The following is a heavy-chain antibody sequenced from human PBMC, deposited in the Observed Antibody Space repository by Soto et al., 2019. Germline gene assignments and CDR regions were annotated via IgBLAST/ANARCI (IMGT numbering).Heavy chain of an antibody. Sequence: SETLSLICTVSGGSISSSSYYWGWLRQPPGKGLEWIAHFYYSGSTYYNPSLKSRVTVSVDTPNNQFSLKLSSVTAADTAVYYCPRADGGLFDFWGLGTLVTVSS. V-gene: IGHV4-39*01. CDR2: FYYSGST. CDR3: PRADGGLFDF. CDR1: GGSISSSSYY. D-gene: IGHD3-10*01. J-gene: IGHJ4*02.